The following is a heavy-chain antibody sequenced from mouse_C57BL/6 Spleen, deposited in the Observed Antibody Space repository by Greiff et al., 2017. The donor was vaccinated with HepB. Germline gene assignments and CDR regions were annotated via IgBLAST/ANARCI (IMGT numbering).Heavy chain of an antibody. V-gene: IGHV1-82*01. J-gene: IGHJ1*03. CDR2: MYPGDGDT. CDR1: GYAFSSSW. CDR3: ARRGGGGYFDV. Sequence: QVQLQQSGPELVKPGASVKISCKASGYAFSSSWMNWVKQRPGKGLEWIGRMYPGDGDTNYNGKFKGKATLTADKSSSTAYMQLSSLTSEDSAVYFCARRGGGGYFDVWGTGTTVTVSS.